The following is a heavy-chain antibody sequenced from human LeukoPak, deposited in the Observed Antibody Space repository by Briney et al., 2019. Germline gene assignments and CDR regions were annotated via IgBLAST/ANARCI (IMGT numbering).Heavy chain of an antibody. Sequence: GGSLRLSCAASGFTFSSYAMHWVRQAPGKGLEWVAVISYDGSNKYYADSVKGRFTISRDNSKNTLYLQMNSLRAEDTAVYYCARDAPKVLRFLEWLPSNWFDPWGQGTLVTVSS. D-gene: IGHD3-3*01. CDR1: GFTFSSYA. CDR2: ISYDGSNK. CDR3: ARDAPKVLRFLEWLPSNWFDP. V-gene: IGHV3-30*04. J-gene: IGHJ5*02.